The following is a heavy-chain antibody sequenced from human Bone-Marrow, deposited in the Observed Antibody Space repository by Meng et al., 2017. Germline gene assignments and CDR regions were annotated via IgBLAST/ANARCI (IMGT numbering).Heavy chain of an antibody. Sequence: QVQLQESGPGMVKPSQTLSLTCTFSGGSISSRDYYWTWIRQPPGKGLEWIGYIFYSGSTYYNPSLKSRVTISVDTSKNQFSLKLSSVTAADTAVYYCARTGRFLEPDYWGQGTLVTVSS. V-gene: IGHV4-30-4*01. J-gene: IGHJ4*02. CDR1: GGSISSRDYY. CDR3: ARTGRFLEPDY. D-gene: IGHD3-3*01. CDR2: IFYSGST.